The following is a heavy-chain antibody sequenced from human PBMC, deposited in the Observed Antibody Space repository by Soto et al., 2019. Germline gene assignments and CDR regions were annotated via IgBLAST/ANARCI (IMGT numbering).Heavy chain of an antibody. CDR3: AHSLYDYVWGTNWFDP. V-gene: IGHV2-5*02. Sequence: QITLKESGPTLVKPTQTLTLTCTFSGFSLSTSGVGVGWIRQPPGKALEWLALIYWDDDKRYSPSLKSRLTIXXDPSKNQVVLTMTNMDPVDTATYYCAHSLYDYVWGTNWFDPWGQGTLVTVSS. CDR1: GFSLSTSGVG. D-gene: IGHD3-16*01. CDR2: IYWDDDK. J-gene: IGHJ5*02.